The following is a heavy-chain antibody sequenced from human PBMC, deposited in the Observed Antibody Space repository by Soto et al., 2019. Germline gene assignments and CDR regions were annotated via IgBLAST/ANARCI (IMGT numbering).Heavy chain of an antibody. D-gene: IGHD3-22*01. V-gene: IGHV4-30-4*08. CDR3: ARSLTYYYDSSGYNLGY. CDR2: IYYSGST. Sequence: PSETLSLTCTVPGGSISIGAYFLSWIRQHPGKGQQWIGYIYYSGSTYYNPSLKSRVTISVDTSKNQFSLKLSSVTAADTAVYYCARSLTYYYDSSGYNLGYWGQRTLVTVSS. CDR1: GGSISIGAYF. J-gene: IGHJ4*02.